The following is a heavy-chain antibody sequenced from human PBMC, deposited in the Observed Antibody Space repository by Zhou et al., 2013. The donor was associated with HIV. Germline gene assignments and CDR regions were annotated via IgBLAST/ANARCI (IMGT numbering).Heavy chain of an antibody. CDR2: IIPIFGTA. CDR1: GGTFSSYA. D-gene: IGHD2-21*01. Sequence: QVQLVQSGAEVKKPGSSVKVSCKASGGTFSSYAISWVRQAPGQGLEWMGGIIPIFGTANYAQKFQGRVTITTDESTSTAYMELSSLRSEDTAVYYCAVEGGAYCGGGCHGDAFDIWGQGTNGHRLF. CDR3: AVEGGAYCGGGCHGDAFDI. J-gene: IGHJ3*02. V-gene: IGHV1-69*05.